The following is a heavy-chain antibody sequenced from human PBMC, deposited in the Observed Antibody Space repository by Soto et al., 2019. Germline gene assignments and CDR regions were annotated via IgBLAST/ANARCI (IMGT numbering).Heavy chain of an antibody. Sequence: SETLSLTCSVSGGTITSGRSSWNWIRQSPGKGLEWIAYIYHSGSTYYNPSLKSRVTISVDRSENQFSLKLTSVTAADTAAYYCVGEWVASVLNSSDPWGPGTLVTVSS. D-gene: IGHD6-25*01. CDR2: IYHSGST. V-gene: IGHV4-30-2*06. CDR1: GGTITSGRSS. CDR3: VGEWVASVLNSSDP. J-gene: IGHJ5*02.